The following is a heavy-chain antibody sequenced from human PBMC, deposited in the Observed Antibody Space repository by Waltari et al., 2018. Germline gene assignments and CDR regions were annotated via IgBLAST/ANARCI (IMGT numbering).Heavy chain of an antibody. J-gene: IGHJ6*03. Sequence: EVQLVESGGGLVKPGGSLRLSCAASGFTFRSYSVNWVRQAPGKGLAWLPSSGNGGDIVYYADSVRGRFTVSRDDAKSSLFLQMNSLTPEDTAVYYCAREAPNYYYYMDVWGKGTAVTVSS. CDR1: GFTFRSYS. V-gene: IGHV3-21*06. CDR3: AREAPNYYYYMDV. CDR2: SGNGGDIV. D-gene: IGHD6-6*01.